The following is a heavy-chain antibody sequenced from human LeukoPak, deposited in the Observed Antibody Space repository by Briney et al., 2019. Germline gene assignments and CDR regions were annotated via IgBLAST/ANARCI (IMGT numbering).Heavy chain of an antibody. J-gene: IGHJ4*02. D-gene: IGHD1-1*01. CDR3: ARDVSWGTSYFDY. CDR2: INWNGGST. V-gene: IGHV3-20*04. CDR1: GFTFDDHG. Sequence: GGSLRLSCIASGFTFDDHGMSWVRQAPGKGLEWVSNINWNGGSTGYVDSVKGRFTISRDNGKNSLYLQMNSLRVEDTAFYYCARDVSWGTSYFDYWGQEILVTVSS.